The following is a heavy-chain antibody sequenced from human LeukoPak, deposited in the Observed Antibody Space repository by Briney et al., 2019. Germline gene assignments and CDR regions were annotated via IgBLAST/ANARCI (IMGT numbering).Heavy chain of an antibody. J-gene: IGHJ4*02. Sequence: ASVKVSCKASGYTFTGYYMHWVRQAPGQGLEWMGWINPNSGGTNYAQKFQGRVTMTRDTSISTAYMELSRLRSDDTAAYYCAKKGWLQFRFDYWGQGTLATVSS. CDR2: INPNSGGT. V-gene: IGHV1-2*02. CDR3: AKKGWLQFRFDY. D-gene: IGHD5-24*01. CDR1: GYTFTGYY.